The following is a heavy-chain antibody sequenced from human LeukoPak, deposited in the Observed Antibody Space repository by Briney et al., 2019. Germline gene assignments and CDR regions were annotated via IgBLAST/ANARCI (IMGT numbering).Heavy chain of an antibody. CDR1: GFTFSSYS. D-gene: IGHD2-2*01. CDR2: ISSSSSYI. V-gene: IGHV3-21*01. CDR3: AREGTGYCSSTSCIRGYFDY. Sequence: GGSLRLSCAASGFTFSSYSMNWVRQAPGKGLEWVSSISSSSSYIYYADSVKGRFTISRDNAQNSLYLQMNSLRAEDTAVYYGAREGTGYCSSTSCIRGYFDYWGQGTLVTVSS. J-gene: IGHJ4*02.